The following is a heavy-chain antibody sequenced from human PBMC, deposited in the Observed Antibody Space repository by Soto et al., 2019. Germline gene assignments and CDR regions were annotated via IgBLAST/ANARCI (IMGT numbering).Heavy chain of an antibody. D-gene: IGHD3-10*01. CDR2: IYYSGST. V-gene: IGHV4-59*01. CDR1: GGSMSSYY. J-gene: IGHJ6*02. CDR3: ARRGYGPGFPYYYGMDV. Sequence: SETLSLTCTVSGGSMSSYYWSWIRQPPGKGLEWIGYIYYSGSTNYNPSLKSRVTMSVDTPKNQFSLKLSSVTAADTAVYYCARRGYGPGFPYYYGMDVWGQGTTVTVSS.